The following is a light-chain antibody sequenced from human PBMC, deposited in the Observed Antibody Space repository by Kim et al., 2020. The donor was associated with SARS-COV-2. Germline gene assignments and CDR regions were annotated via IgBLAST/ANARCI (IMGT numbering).Light chain of an antibody. CDR1: QDITTS. CDR2: DAS. CDR3: QQYYDLPLT. V-gene: IGKV1-33*01. J-gene: IGKJ4*01. Sequence: DIQMTQSPSSLSASVGDRVTITCQASQDITTSLNWYQQKPGKAPQLLIYDASNLKTGVPSRFSGFGSETDFTFTISSLQPEDIAIYYCQQYYDLPLTFGGGTKVDIK.